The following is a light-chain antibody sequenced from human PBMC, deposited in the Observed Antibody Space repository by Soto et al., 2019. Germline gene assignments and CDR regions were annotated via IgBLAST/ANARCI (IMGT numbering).Light chain of an antibody. CDR1: QSVSSSY. CDR3: QQYNNWPRT. CDR2: GAT. Sequence: EIMLTQSPGTVSLTQGERATLSCRASQSVSSSYLAWYQQKPGQAPRLLIHGATTRATGIPARFSGSGSGTEFTLTISSLQSEDFAVYYCQQYNNWPRTFGQGTKVDIK. J-gene: IGKJ1*01. V-gene: IGKV3-15*01.